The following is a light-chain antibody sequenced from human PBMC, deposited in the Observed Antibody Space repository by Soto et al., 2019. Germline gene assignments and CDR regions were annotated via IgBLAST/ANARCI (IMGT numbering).Light chain of an antibody. J-gene: IGKJ3*01. Sequence: IQMTHSPSTLSASVGDRVTITFRASQSLGSWLAWYQQKPGKAPRLLIYDASSLKTGVPSRFSGSGSGTDFTPTISSLQPEDFVTYYCHQSYSTPENFGPGPKLDI. CDR3: HQSYSTPEN. CDR1: QSLGSW. V-gene: IGKV1-39*01. CDR2: DAS.